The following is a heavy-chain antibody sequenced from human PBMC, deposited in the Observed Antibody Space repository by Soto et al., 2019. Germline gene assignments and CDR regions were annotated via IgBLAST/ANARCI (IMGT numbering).Heavy chain of an antibody. CDR2: IKQDGSEK. CDR3: ARVARVVIRNWFDP. D-gene: IGHD3-22*01. J-gene: IGHJ5*02. CDR1: GFTFSSYW. V-gene: IGHV3-7*03. Sequence: GGSLRLSCAASGFTFSSYWMSWVRQAPGKGLEWVANIKQDGSEKYYVDSVKGRFTISRDNAKNSLYLQMNSLRAEDTAVYYCARVARVVIRNWFDPWGQGTLVTV.